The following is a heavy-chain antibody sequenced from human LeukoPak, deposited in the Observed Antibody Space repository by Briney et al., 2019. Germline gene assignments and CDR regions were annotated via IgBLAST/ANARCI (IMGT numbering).Heavy chain of an antibody. Sequence: ASVKVSCKASGYTFTSYGISGVRQAPGQGLEWMGWISAYNGNTNYAQKFQGRVTMPTDTSTSTAYMELRSLRSDDTAVYYCARDGVGATFDYWGQGTLVTVSS. CDR3: ARDGVGATFDY. J-gene: IGHJ4*02. CDR2: ISAYNGNT. D-gene: IGHD1-26*01. CDR1: GYTFTSYG. V-gene: IGHV1-18*01.